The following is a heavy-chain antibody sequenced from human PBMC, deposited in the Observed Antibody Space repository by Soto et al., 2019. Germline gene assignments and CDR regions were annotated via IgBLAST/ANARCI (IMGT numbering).Heavy chain of an antibody. Sequence: GGSLRLSCAASGFTFSDYYMSWIRQAPGKGLEWVSYISSSGSTIYYADSVKGRFTISRDNAKNSLYLQMNSLRAEDTAVYDCARAEEGWLQLRQHIDYWGQGTLVTVSS. CDR2: ISSSGSTI. J-gene: IGHJ4*02. CDR3: ARAEEGWLQLRQHIDY. V-gene: IGHV3-11*01. D-gene: IGHD5-12*01. CDR1: GFTFSDYY.